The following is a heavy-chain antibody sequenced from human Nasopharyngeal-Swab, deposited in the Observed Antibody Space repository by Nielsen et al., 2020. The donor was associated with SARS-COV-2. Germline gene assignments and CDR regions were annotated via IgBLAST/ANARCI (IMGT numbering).Heavy chain of an antibody. CDR1: GFTFSSYC. V-gene: IGHV3-30*18. D-gene: IGHD3-3*01. CDR2: ISYDGSNK. CDR3: AKDQSLMYYDFWSGYGTFDY. Sequence: GESLKISCAASGFTFSSYCMHWVRQAPGKGLEWVAVISYDGSNKYYADSVKGRFTISRDNSKNTLYLQMNSLRAEDTAVYYCAKDQSLMYYDFWSGYGTFDYWGQGTLVTVSS. J-gene: IGHJ4*02.